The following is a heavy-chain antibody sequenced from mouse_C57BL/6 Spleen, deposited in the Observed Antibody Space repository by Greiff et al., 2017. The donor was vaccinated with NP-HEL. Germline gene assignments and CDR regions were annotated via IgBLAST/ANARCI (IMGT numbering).Heavy chain of an antibody. CDR3: ARYWFDY. D-gene: IGHD4-1*01. CDR1: GYTFTDYY. J-gene: IGHJ2*01. CDR2: INPNNGGT. Sequence: EVQLQQSGPELVKPGASVKISCKASGYTFTDYYMNWVKQSHGKSLEWIGDINPNNGGTSYNQKFKGKATLTVDKSSSTAYMELRSLTSEDSAVYDCARYWFDYWGQSTTLTVSS. V-gene: IGHV1-26*01.